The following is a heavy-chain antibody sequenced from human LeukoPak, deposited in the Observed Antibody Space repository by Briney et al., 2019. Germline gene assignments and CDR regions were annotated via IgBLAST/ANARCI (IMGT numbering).Heavy chain of an antibody. J-gene: IGHJ6*03. CDR2: IYRSGST. V-gene: IGHV4-38-2*02. Sequence: SETLSLTCTVSGYSISSGSYWDWIRQPPGKGLEWIGTIYRSGSTYYNPSLNSRVTISVDTSKNQFFLKLRSVAAADTAVYYCAGGKSRGDYYYLDVWGKGTTVTVSS. CDR1: GYSISSGSY. CDR3: AGGKSRGDYYYLDV.